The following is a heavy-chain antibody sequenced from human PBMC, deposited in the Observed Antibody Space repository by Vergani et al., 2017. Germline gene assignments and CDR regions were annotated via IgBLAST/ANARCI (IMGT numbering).Heavy chain of an antibody. CDR2: ISGSGGST. D-gene: IGHD3-10*01. V-gene: IGHV3-23*04. CDR1: GFTFSSYA. Sequence: EVQLVESGGGLVQPGESLRVSCAVSGFTFSSYAMSWVRQAPGKGLEWVSSISGSGGSTYYADSVKGRFTISRDNSKNTLYLQMNSLGAEDTAVYYCAKDLGLWFGELEPDYWGQGTLVTVSS. CDR3: AKDLGLWFGELEPDY. J-gene: IGHJ4*02.